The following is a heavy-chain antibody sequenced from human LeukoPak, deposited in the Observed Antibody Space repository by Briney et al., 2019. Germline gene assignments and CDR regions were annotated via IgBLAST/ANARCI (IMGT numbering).Heavy chain of an antibody. CDR3: ARVSSVTFDY. D-gene: IGHD4-23*01. J-gene: IGHJ4*02. Sequence: SETLSLTCTVSGVSISSSNSYWGWIRQPPGKGLEWIGSIYYSGSTYYNPSLKSRVTISVDTSKNQFSLKLSSVTAADTAVYYCARVSSVTFDYWGQGTLVTVSS. CDR2: IYYSGST. CDR1: GVSISSSNSY. V-gene: IGHV4-39*07.